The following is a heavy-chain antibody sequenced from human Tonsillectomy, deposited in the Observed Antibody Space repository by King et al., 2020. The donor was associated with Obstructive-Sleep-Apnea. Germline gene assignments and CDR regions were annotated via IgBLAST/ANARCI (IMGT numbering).Heavy chain of an antibody. CDR3: TTVDLSGTYGLEDFDY. CDR1: GFTFSNAW. J-gene: IGHJ4*02. D-gene: IGHD1-26*01. V-gene: IGHV3-15*01. Sequence: EVQLVESGGGLVEPGGSLRLSCAASGFTFSNAWMSWVRQAPGKGLQWVGRIKSKTDDGTIDYAAPVKGRFTISRDDSKNTLFLQMNSLKTEDTAVYYCTTVDLSGTYGLEDFDYWGQGTLVTVSS. CDR2: IKSKTDDGTI.